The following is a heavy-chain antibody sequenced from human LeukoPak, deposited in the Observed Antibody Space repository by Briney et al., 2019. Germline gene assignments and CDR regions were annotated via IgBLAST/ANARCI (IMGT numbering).Heavy chain of an antibody. J-gene: IGHJ1*01. D-gene: IGHD4-17*01. CDR1: GFTFSSYA. CDR3: AKSHPPTVTTEEGEYLQH. Sequence: GGSLRLSCAASGFTFSSYAMSWVRQAPGKGLEWVSAISGSGGSTYYADSVKGRFTIYRDNFKNTVYLQMNSLRAEETAVYYCAKSHPPTVTTEEGEYLQHWGQGTLVTVSS. CDR2: ISGSGGST. V-gene: IGHV3-23*01.